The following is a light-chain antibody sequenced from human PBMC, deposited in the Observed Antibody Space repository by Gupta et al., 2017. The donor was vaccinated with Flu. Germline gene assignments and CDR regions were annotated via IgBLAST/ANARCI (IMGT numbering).Light chain of an antibody. V-gene: IGKV1-33*01. J-gene: IGKJ3*01. CDR3: QQYDNLPPLVT. CDR2: DAS. Sequence: IPFQGGQGFEKFVNLVTQEPGEGPKLLIYDASSLEAGVPSRFSGSGSGTDFTFTISSLQPEDFATYYCQQYDNLPPLVTFGPGTKVDIK. CDR1: QGFEKF.